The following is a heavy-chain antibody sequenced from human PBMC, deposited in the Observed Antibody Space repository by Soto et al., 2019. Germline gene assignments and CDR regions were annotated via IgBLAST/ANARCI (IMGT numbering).Heavy chain of an antibody. J-gene: IGHJ4*02. V-gene: IGHV3-21*01. D-gene: IGHD1-26*01. CDR3: ARGGSYSFDY. Sequence: GGSLRLSCAASGFTFSSYSMNWVRQAPGKGLEWVSSISSSSSYIYYADSVKGRFTISXXXXXXSXYXQMXXLRAEDTAVYYCARGGSYSFDYWGQGTLVTVSS. CDR1: GFTFSSYS. CDR2: ISSSSSYI.